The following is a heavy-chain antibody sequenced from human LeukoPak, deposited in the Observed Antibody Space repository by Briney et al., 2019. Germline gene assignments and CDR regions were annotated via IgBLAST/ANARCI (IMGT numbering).Heavy chain of an antibody. V-gene: IGHV3-23*01. CDR3: AKDLNSTYNYDSSGYEDAFDI. D-gene: IGHD3-22*01. CDR2: ISADSGLT. Sequence: GGSLRLSCAASKFTFSTYVMSWVRQAPGKGLEWVSSISADSGLTYYADSVKGRFTISRDNPKHTLYLQMNSLRVEDTAIYYCAKDLNSTYNYDSSGYEDAFDIWGQGTMVTVSS. J-gene: IGHJ3*02. CDR1: KFTFSTYV.